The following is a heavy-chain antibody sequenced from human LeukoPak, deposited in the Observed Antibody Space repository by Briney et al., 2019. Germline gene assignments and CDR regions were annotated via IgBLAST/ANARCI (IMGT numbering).Heavy chain of an antibody. CDR3: ATDLGSSSYVNY. D-gene: IGHD6-6*01. Sequence: GASVKVSCKVSGYTLTELSMHWVRQAPGKGLEWMGGFDPEDGDTIYAQKFQGRVTMTEDTSTDTAYMELSSLRSEDTAVYYCATDLGSSSYVNYWGQGTLVTVSS. CDR1: GYTLTELS. V-gene: IGHV1-24*01. CDR2: FDPEDGDT. J-gene: IGHJ4*02.